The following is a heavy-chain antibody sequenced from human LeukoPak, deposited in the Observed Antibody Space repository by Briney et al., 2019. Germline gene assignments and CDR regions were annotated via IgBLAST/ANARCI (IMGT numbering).Heavy chain of an antibody. CDR3: VKPDPARWLQYDY. J-gene: IGHJ4*02. D-gene: IGHD5-24*01. V-gene: IGHV3-64D*06. CDR2: ISSSGGST. Sequence: GGSLRLSCSASGFTFNTYAMHWVRQAPGKGLQFVSTISSSGGSTYYAASVKRRFTISRDNSKNTLYLRMSSLRPEDTAVYYCVKPDPARWLQYDYWGQGTLVTVSS. CDR1: GFTFNTYA.